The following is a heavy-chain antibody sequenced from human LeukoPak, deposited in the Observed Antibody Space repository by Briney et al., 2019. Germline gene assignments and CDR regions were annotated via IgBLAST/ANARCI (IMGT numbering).Heavy chain of an antibody. CDR1: GYTFTSYS. CDR2: ISAYNGNT. D-gene: IGHD2-2*01. Sequence: ASVKVSCKASGYTFTSYSISWVRQAPGQGLEWMGWISAYNGNTNYAQKLQGRVTMTTDTSTSTAYMELRSLRSDDTAVYYCARWMGYCSSTSCPGWFDPWGQGTLVTVSS. V-gene: IGHV1-18*04. J-gene: IGHJ5*02. CDR3: ARWMGYCSSTSCPGWFDP.